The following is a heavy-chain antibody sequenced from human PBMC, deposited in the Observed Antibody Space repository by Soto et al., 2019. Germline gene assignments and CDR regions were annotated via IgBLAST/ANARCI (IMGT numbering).Heavy chain of an antibody. J-gene: IGHJ4*02. CDR1: GYNFGAYW. V-gene: IGHV5-10-1*01. D-gene: IGHD6-6*01. CDR3: ARFRRRGIAARLRHFDY. Sequence: PGESLKISCQGSGYNFGAYWISWVRQMPGKGLEWMGRIDPSDSYTNYSPSFQGHVTISADKSISTAYLQWSSLKASDTAMYYCARFRRRGIAARLRHFDYWGQGTLVTSPQ. CDR2: IDPSDSYT.